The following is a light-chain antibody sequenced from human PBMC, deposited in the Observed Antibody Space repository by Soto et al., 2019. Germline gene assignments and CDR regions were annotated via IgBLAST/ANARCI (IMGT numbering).Light chain of an antibody. Sequence: DIQMTQSPSTLSASVLDRVTITCRASQFVSNCLAWYKQKPGRAPRLLIYDASNLETGVPSRFTGSGSGTEFSLTITGLQPDDSGTYYCQQYYSFRLTFGGGTRVEIK. V-gene: IGKV1-5*01. CDR3: QQYYSFRLT. CDR1: QFVSNC. CDR2: DAS. J-gene: IGKJ4*02.